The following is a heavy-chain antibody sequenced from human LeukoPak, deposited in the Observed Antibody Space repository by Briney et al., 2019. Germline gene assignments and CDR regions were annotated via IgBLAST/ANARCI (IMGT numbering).Heavy chain of an antibody. Sequence: GGSLRLSCAASGFTVSSNYMSRVRQAPGKGLEWVSVIYSGGSTYYADSVKGRFTISRDNAKNSLYLQMNSLRAEDTALYYCAKSLIYLWFGELSGHAFDIWGQGTMVTVSS. J-gene: IGHJ3*02. CDR1: GFTVSSNY. D-gene: IGHD3-10*01. CDR3: AKSLIYLWFGELSGHAFDI. V-gene: IGHV3-53*05. CDR2: IYSGGST.